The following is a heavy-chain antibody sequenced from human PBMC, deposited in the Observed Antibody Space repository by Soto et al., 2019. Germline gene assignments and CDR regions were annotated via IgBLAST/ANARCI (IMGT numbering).Heavy chain of an antibody. V-gene: IGHV1-2*02. CDR2: INPNNGVT. Sequence: ASVKVSCKASGYMFTGFYLHWVRQAPGQGLEWMGWINPNNGVTTYAKNFQGRVTMTRASSISTAYMELSSLRYDDTAVYFCAAAAIPVAGRHPDFWGQGTVVTVSS. D-gene: IGHD6-19*01. J-gene: IGHJ4*02. CDR3: AAAAIPVAGRHPDF. CDR1: GYMFTGFY.